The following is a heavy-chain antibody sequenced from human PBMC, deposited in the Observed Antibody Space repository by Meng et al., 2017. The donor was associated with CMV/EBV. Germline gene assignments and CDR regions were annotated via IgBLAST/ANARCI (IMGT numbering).Heavy chain of an antibody. J-gene: IGHJ5*02. CDR1: GFTFSDYY. Sequence: GESLKISCAASGFTFSDYYMSWIRQAPGKGLEWASYISSSGSTIYYADSVKGRFTISRDNAKNSLYLQMNSLRAEDTAVYYCARARVPAAIGAINWFDPWGQGTLVTVSS. D-gene: IGHD2-2*01. CDR3: ARARVPAAIGAINWFDP. V-gene: IGHV3-11*01. CDR2: ISSSGSTI.